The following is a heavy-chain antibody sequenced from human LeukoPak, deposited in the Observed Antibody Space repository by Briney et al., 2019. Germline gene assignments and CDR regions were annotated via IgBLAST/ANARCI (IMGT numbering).Heavy chain of an antibody. V-gene: IGHV3-23*01. J-gene: IGHJ4*02. D-gene: IGHD3-10*01. CDR3: VKFFLPYLAGGTGSR. CDR2: ISDGGDST. Sequence: PGGSLRLSCAASGFPFSTYAMSWVRQAPGMRLEWVSSISDGGDSTHYADSVEGRFTISRDNSKNTLYLQMNSLRAEDTALYYCVKFFLPYLAGGTGSRWGQRTLVTVSS. CDR1: GFPFSTYA.